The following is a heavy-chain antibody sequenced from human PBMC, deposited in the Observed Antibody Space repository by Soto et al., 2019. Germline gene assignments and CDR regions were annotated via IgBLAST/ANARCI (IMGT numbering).Heavy chain of an antibody. J-gene: IGHJ2*01. CDR3: AKEPRSNGYFDL. CDR1: GFTFDDYA. V-gene: IGHV3-23*04. Sequence: EVQLVESGGGLVQPGRSLRLSCAASGFTFDDYAMHWVRQAPGKGLEWVSGISGSAGKTYYADSVKGRFTISRDNSKNTLYLQMNSLRADDTAVYYCAKEPRSNGYFDLWGRGTLVTVSS. CDR2: ISGSAGKT. D-gene: IGHD3-16*01.